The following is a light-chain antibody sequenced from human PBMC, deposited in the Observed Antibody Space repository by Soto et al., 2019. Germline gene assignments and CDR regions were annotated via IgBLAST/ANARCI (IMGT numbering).Light chain of an antibody. CDR1: RTVLSRSNTQNY. V-gene: IGKV4-1*01. Sequence: DIVMTQSPGSLAVSLGERATVNCSSSRTVLSRSNTQNYLAWYQQKPGQPPNLLIYWAPNRDFGHPGRLRCSASRTDFTLTIDDLQADYVAGYYCREYLSSSPTVGVGTKVDIK. J-gene: IGKJ4*02. CDR2: WAP. CDR3: REYLSSSPT.